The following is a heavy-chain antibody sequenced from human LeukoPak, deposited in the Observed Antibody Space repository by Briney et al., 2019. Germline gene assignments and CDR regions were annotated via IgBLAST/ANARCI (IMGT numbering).Heavy chain of an antibody. D-gene: IGHD3-10*01. CDR2: INHSGST. CDR1: GGSFSGYY. V-gene: IGHV4-34*01. CDR3: ARVKLGITPNWFDP. Sequence: SETLSLTCAVYGGSFSGYYWSWIRQPPGKGLEWIGEINHSGSTNYNPSLKSRVTISVDTSKNQFSLKLSSVTAADTAVYYCARVKLGITPNWFDPWGQGTLVTVSS. J-gene: IGHJ5*02.